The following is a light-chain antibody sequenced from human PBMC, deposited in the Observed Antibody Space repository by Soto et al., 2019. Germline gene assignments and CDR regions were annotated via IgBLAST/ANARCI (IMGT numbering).Light chain of an antibody. CDR1: QSVSSS. CDR3: QQYDKWPLT. Sequence: EIVMTQSPATLSVSPGERATLSCRASQSVSSSLAWYQQKPGQAPRLLIYDASSRATGFSARFSGGGSGTEFTLTISSLQSEDFAVYYCQQYDKWPLTFGGGTKVEIK. J-gene: IGKJ4*01. V-gene: IGKV3-15*01. CDR2: DAS.